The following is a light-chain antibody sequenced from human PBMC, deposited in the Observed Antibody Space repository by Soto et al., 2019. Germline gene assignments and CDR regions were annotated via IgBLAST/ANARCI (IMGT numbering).Light chain of an antibody. V-gene: IGKV3-11*01. J-gene: IGKJ4*01. CDR3: QQPSNWI. CDR2: DAS. CDR1: QSVSSY. Sequence: DIVLTQSPATLSLSPGERATLSCRASQSVSSYLAWYQQKPGQAPRLLIYDASSRATGIPARFSGSGYGTDFTLTISSLEPEDFSVYYCQQPSNWIFGGGTKVEIK.